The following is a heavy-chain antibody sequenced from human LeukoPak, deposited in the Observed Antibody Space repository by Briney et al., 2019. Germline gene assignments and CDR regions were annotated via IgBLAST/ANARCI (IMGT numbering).Heavy chain of an antibody. CDR1: GGSFSGYY. Sequence: SETLSLTCAVYGGSFSGYYWSWIRQPPGKGLEWIGEINHSGSTNYNPSLKSRVTISVDTSKNQFSLKLSSVTAADTAVYYCARRPLGYCSSTSCHIDYWGQGTLVTVSS. CDR2: INHSGST. J-gene: IGHJ4*02. V-gene: IGHV4-34*01. D-gene: IGHD2-2*02. CDR3: ARRPLGYCSSTSCHIDY.